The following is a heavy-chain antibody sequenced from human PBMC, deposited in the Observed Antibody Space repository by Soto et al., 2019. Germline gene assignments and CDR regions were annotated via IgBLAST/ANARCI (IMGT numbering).Heavy chain of an antibody. Sequence: PGGSLRLSCAASGFPFTNYWMNWVRQTPGKGLMWVSRISPDGSDVGYADSVEGRFTVSRDNAKNTLYLQMHSLRAEDTAMYYCAFWGQIVPVASSDFDRWGQGTLVTVSS. D-gene: IGHD3-16*01. CDR2: ISPDGSDV. J-gene: IGHJ4*02. CDR1: GFPFTNYW. V-gene: IGHV3-74*01. CDR3: AFWGQIVPVASSDFDR.